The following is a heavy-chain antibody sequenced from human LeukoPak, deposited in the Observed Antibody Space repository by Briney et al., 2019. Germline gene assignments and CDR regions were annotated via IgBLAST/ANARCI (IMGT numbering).Heavy chain of an antibody. Sequence: PGGSLTLSCAASGFTFSSYEMNWVRQAPGKGLEWVSYISSSGSTIYYADSVKGRFTISRDNAKNSLYLQMNSLRAEDTAVYYCVRDFHVRLYDTGGYSYWGQGTLVTVSS. CDR2: ISSSGSTI. CDR3: VRDFHVRLYDTGGYSY. V-gene: IGHV3-48*03. CDR1: GFTFSSYE. D-gene: IGHD3-22*01. J-gene: IGHJ4*02.